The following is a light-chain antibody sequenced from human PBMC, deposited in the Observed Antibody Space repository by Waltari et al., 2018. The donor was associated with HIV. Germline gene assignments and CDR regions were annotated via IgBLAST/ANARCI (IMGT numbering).Light chain of an antibody. J-gene: IGLJ2*01. CDR2: AVS. CDR3: SSYAGSNNVI. V-gene: IGLV2-8*01. CDR1: SSDVGGYNY. Sequence: QSALTQPPSASGSPGQSVTISCTGTSSDVGGYNYVSWYQQHPGKAPKLMIYAVSKRPAGVPDRVSGSKSGNTASLTVSGLQAEDEAEYYCSSYAGSNNVIFGGGTKLTVL.